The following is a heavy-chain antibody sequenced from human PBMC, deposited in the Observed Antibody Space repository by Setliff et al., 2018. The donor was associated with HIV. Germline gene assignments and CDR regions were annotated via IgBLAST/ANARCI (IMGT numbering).Heavy chain of an antibody. CDR2: IIPKSGET. J-gene: IGHJ4*02. CDR3: ARVVDRDYDFWSAHEY. V-gene: IGHV1-2*02. Sequence: ASVKVSCKSSGYTFTAHHIHWVRQAPRQGPEWMGWIIPKSGETSYAEKFRGRVTMTRDTSLSTAYMELSWLTSDDTAVYYCARVVDRDYDFWSAHEYWGQGTMVTVS. D-gene: IGHD3-3*01. CDR1: GYTFTAHH.